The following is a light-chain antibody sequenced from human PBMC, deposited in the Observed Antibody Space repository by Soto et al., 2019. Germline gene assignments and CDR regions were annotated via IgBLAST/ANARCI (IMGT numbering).Light chain of an antibody. CDR3: QQYDNWPSVT. Sequence: IVMTQSPATLSVSPGERVTLSCRASQSVGRSLAWYQQKPGQAPRLLIYGASARATGIPATFSGSGSGTEFTLTISSLQSEDFAIYYCQQYDNWPSVTFGGGTKVDTK. J-gene: IGKJ4*01. V-gene: IGKV3-15*01. CDR1: QSVGRS. CDR2: GAS.